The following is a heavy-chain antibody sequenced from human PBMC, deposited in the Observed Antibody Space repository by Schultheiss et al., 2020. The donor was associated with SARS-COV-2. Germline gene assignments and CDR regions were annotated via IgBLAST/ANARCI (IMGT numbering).Heavy chain of an antibody. J-gene: IGHJ4*02. Sequence: ETLSLTCAVYGGSFSDYYWSWIRQPPGKGLEWVANIKQDGSEKYYVDSVKGRFTISRDNAKNSLYLQMNSLRAEDTAVYYCARFSNGWDYWGQGTLVTVSS. V-gene: IGHV3-7*03. CDR3: ARFSNGWDY. D-gene: IGHD6-19*01. CDR2: IKQDGSEK. CDR1: GGSFSDYY.